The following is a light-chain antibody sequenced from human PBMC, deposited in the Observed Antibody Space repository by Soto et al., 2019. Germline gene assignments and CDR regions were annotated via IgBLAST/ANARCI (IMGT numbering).Light chain of an antibody. J-gene: IGKJ5*01. CDR2: GAS. Sequence: EIVLTQSPGTLSLSPGERATLSCRASQSVSSSYLAWYQQKPGQAPRLLLYGASTRATGIPVRFSGSGFGTEFTLTISSLQSEDFAVYYCQQYKNLPLFGQGTRLEIK. V-gene: IGKV3-15*01. CDR3: QQYKNLPL. CDR1: QSVSSSY.